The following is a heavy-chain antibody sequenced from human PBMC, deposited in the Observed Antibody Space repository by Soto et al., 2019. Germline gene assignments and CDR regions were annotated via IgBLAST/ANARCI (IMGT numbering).Heavy chain of an antibody. V-gene: IGHV3-23*01. CDR2: ISGSGGST. CDR3: AKDQGSSWYEIDY. D-gene: IGHD6-13*01. Sequence: GGSLRLSCAASGFTFSNYAVTWVRQAPGKGLEWVSTISGSGGSTYYADSVKGRFTISRDNSKNTPYLQMNSLRAVDTAVYYCAKDQGSSWYEIDYWGQGTLVTVSS. CDR1: GFTFSNYA. J-gene: IGHJ4*02.